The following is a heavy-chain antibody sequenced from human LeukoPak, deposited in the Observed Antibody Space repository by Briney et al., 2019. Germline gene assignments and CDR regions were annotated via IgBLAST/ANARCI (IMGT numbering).Heavy chain of an antibody. J-gene: IGHJ4*02. CDR2: INHSGST. D-gene: IGHD3-10*01. Sequence: SETLSLTCAVYGGSFSGYYWSWIRQPPGKGLEWIGEINHSGSTNYNPSLKSRVTISVDTSKNQFSLKLSSVTAADTAVYYCASWGMVRGVIRGYYFDYWGQGTLVTVSS. V-gene: IGHV4-34*01. CDR1: GGSFSGYY. CDR3: ASWGMVRGVIRGYYFDY.